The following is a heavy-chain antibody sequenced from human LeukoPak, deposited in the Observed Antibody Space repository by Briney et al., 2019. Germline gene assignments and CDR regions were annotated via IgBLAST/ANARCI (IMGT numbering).Heavy chain of an antibody. Sequence: PSETLSLTCAVYGGSFSGYYWSWIRQPPGKGLEWIGEIKHSGITNYNPSLKSRVTISVDTSKNQISLKLTSVTAADTAVYYCARNDGSYAFDIWGQGTMVTVSS. CDR1: GGSFSGYY. V-gene: IGHV4-34*01. CDR3: ARNDGSYAFDI. D-gene: IGHD1-1*01. CDR2: IKHSGIT. J-gene: IGHJ3*02.